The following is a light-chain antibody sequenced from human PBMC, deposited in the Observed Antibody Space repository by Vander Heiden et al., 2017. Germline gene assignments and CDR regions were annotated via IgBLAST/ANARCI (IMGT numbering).Light chain of an antibody. V-gene: IGLV4-69*01. J-gene: IGLJ3*02. Sequence: QIVLTQSPSASASLGDSVKLTCTLSSDHSGYAIAWHQQQPGKAPRYLMKFNSDGSHTKGDGIPDRFSGYKFGARHDLTISSLQSEDEADYYCQTWDTGIRVFGGGTKLTVL. CDR3: QTWDTGIRV. CDR1: SDHSGYA. CDR2: FNSDGSH.